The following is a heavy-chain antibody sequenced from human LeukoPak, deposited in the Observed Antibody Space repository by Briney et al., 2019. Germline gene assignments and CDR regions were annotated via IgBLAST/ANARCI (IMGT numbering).Heavy chain of an antibody. V-gene: IGHV3-74*01. D-gene: IGHD3-22*01. J-gene: IGHJ4*02. CDR1: GFTFSSYW. Sequence: PGGSLRLSCAASGFTFSSYWMHWVRQAPGKGLVWVSRINSDGSTTTYAESVKGRFTISRDNAENTLYLQMNSLRAEDTAVYYCARFTDSSGSYWASPERFFDYWGQGTLVTVSS. CDR3: ARFTDSSGSYWASPERFFDY. CDR2: INSDGSTT.